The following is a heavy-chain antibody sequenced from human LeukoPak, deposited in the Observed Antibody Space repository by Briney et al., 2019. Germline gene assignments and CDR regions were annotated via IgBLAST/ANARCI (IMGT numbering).Heavy chain of an antibody. Sequence: GGSLRLSCVASGFIFTSYGMHWVRQAPGKGLQWVALISSNGNNERYADSVKGRFSISRDNSKNTMYLRMNSLRAEDTAVYYCARVHFSSSPYFDYWGQGTLVTVSS. V-gene: IGHV3-30*19. CDR3: ARVHFSSSPYFDY. CDR2: ISSNGNNE. J-gene: IGHJ4*02. CDR1: GFIFTSYG. D-gene: IGHD6-6*01.